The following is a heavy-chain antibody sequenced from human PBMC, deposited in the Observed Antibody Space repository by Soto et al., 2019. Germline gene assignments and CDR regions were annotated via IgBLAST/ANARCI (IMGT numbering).Heavy chain of an antibody. Sequence: GGSLRLSCAASGFTFSNSAMSWVRQAPGKGLDWVSSISDSGVSTYYADSVKGRFTISRDNSKSTLYLQMNSLRAEDTAVYYCAKETYSGSSHLDYWGQGTRVTVS. D-gene: IGHD1-26*01. J-gene: IGHJ4*02. CDR3: AKETYSGSSHLDY. V-gene: IGHV3-23*01. CDR1: GFTFSNSA. CDR2: ISDSGVST.